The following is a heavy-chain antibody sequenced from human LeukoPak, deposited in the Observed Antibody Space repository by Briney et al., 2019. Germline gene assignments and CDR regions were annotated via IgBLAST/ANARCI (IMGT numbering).Heavy chain of an antibody. V-gene: IGHV4-59*01. CDR1: GGSISSYY. Sequence: SETLSLTCTVSGGSISSYYWSWIRQPPGKGLEWIGYIYYSGSTNYNPSLKGRVTISVDTSKNQFSLKLSSVTAADTAVYYCARMSWNYAYLDYWGQGTLVTVSS. CDR3: ARMSWNYAYLDY. D-gene: IGHD1-7*01. J-gene: IGHJ4*02. CDR2: IYYSGST.